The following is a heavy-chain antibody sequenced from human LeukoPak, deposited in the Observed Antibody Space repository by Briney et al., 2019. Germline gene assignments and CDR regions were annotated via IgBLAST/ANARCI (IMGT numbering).Heavy chain of an antibody. J-gene: IGHJ5*02. CDR2: IYPADSDI. V-gene: IGHV5-51*01. Sequence: GQSLKISCKGSGYSINNYWIGWVRQMRGTGLDWMGIIYPADSDIRYSPSFQGQVTISADKSISTVYLQWSSLKASDTAMYYCARQEYCSGGSCYTWFDPWGQGTLVTVSS. CDR3: ARQEYCSGGSCYTWFDP. CDR1: GYSINNYW. D-gene: IGHD2-15*01.